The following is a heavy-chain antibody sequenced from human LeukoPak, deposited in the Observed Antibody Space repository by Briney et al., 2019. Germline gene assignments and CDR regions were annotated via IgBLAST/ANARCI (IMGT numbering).Heavy chain of an antibody. J-gene: IGHJ5*02. V-gene: IGHV4-39*07. CDR1: GGSITSSGFY. CDR2: IYYGGSA. Sequence: SDTLSLTCTVSGGSITSSGFYWGWIRQPPGKGLEWIGNIYYGGSAYYNPSLKSRVTISVDTSKNQFSLKLSSVTAADTAVYYCARRPNIVVVDNWFDPWGQGTLVAVSS. CDR3: ARRPNIVVVDNWFDP. D-gene: IGHD2-15*01.